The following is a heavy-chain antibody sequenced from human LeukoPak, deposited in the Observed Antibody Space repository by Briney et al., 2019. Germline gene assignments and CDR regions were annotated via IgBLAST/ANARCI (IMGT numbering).Heavy chain of an antibody. D-gene: IGHD6-13*01. V-gene: IGHV3-30*04. CDR1: GFTFSSYA. CDR2: ISYDGSNK. J-gene: IGHJ4*02. Sequence: PGGSLRLSCAASGFTFSSYAMHWVRQAPGKGLEWVAVISYDGSNKYYADSVKGRFTISRDNSKNTLYLQMNSLRADDTAVYYCARDRDSSSWSYYFDYWGQGTLVTVSS. CDR3: ARDRDSSSWSYYFDY.